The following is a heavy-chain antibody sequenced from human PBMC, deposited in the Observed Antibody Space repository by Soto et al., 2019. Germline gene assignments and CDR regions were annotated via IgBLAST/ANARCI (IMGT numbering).Heavy chain of an antibody. CDR1: GFTFSSYA. J-gene: IGHJ4*02. Sequence: GGSLRLSCAASGFTFSSYAMSWFRQAPGKGLEWVSGISVSGANTYYADSVKGRFTISRDNSKNTLYLQMNSLRAEDTAVYYCAKDPGYCTNGVCFFEYWGQGTLVTVSS. V-gene: IGHV3-23*01. CDR2: ISVSGANT. D-gene: IGHD2-8*01. CDR3: AKDPGYCTNGVCFFEY.